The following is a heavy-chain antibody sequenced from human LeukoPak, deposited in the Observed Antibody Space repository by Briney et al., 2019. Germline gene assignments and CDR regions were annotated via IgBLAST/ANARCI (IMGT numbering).Heavy chain of an antibody. CDR1: GLTFSSYA. J-gene: IGHJ3*02. CDR3: AKDFWKVYGSGKGAFDI. Sequence: GGSLRLSCAASGLTFSSYAMSWVRQAPGKGLEWVSAISGSGGSTYYADSLQGRFTISRDNSKNTLYLQMNSLRAEDTAVYYCAKDFWKVYGSGKGAFDIWGQGTMVTVSS. D-gene: IGHD3-10*01. CDR2: ISGSGGST. V-gene: IGHV3-23*01.